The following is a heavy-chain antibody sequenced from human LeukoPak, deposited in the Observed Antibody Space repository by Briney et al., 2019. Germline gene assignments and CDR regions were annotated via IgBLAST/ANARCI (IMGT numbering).Heavy chain of an antibody. V-gene: IGHV4-39*07. D-gene: IGHD3-22*01. Sequence: SETLSLTCTVSGGSISTSNYYWGWIRQPPGKGLEWIGNIFYSGSTYYSPSLRSRVTMSVDTSKNQFSLKLSSVTAADTAVYYCARDRYYYDSSGYVFDYWGQGTLVTVSS. J-gene: IGHJ4*02. CDR3: ARDRYYYDSSGYVFDY. CDR1: GGSISTSNYY. CDR2: IFYSGST.